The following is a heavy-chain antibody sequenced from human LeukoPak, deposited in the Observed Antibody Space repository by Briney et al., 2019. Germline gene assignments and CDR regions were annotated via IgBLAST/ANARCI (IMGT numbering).Heavy chain of an antibody. CDR3: ARADWGDYGGYFDY. V-gene: IGHV1-8*02. CDR1: GGTFSSYA. CDR2: MNPNSGNT. Sequence: ASVKVSCKASGGTFSSYAISWVRQATGQGLEWMGWMNPNSGNTGYAQKFQGRVTMTRNTSISTAYMELSSLRSGDTAVYYCARADWGDYGGYFDYWGQGTLVTVSS. J-gene: IGHJ4*02. D-gene: IGHD4-17*01.